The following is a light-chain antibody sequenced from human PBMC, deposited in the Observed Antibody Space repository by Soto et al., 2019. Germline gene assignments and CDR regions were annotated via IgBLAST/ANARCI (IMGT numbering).Light chain of an antibody. CDR3: QQYNNWPWT. J-gene: IGKJ1*01. CDR1: QSVATN. CDR2: GAS. Sequence: IVLTQSPGTLSLSPVERATLSCMASQSVATNLAWYQQKPGQPPRLLIYGASTRATGIPARFSGSGSGTEFTLTISSLQSVDFAVYSCQQYNNWPWTFGQGTKVDI. V-gene: IGKV3-15*01.